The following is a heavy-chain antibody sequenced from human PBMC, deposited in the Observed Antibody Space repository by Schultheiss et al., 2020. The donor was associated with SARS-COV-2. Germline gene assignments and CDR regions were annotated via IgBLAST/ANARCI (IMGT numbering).Heavy chain of an antibody. CDR3: AKDGRGIAVAGTGY. Sequence: ASVKVSCKASGYTFTSYGISWVRQAPGQGLEWMGWISPYNGNTNYAQKLQGRVTMTRNTSISTAYMELSSLRSDDTAVYYCAKDGRGIAVAGTGYWGQGTLVTVSS. J-gene: IGHJ4*02. CDR2: ISPYNGNT. D-gene: IGHD6-19*01. CDR1: GYTFTSYG. V-gene: IGHV1-18*04.